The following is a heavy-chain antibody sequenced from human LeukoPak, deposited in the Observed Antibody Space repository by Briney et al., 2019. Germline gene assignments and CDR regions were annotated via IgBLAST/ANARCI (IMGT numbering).Heavy chain of an antibody. CDR2: ISGSGGST. V-gene: IGHV3-23*01. CDR3: AILGYYDSSGSS. Sequence: GGSLRLSCAASGFTFSSYAMSWVRQAPGKGLEWVSAISGSGGSTYYADSVKGRFTISRDNSKNTLCLQMNSLRAEDTAVYYCAILGYYDSSGSSWGQGTLVTVSS. CDR1: GFTFSSYA. J-gene: IGHJ5*02. D-gene: IGHD3-22*01.